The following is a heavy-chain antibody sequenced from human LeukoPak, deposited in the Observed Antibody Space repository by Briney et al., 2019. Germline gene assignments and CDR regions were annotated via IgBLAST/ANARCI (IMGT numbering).Heavy chain of an antibody. V-gene: IGHV3-9*01. Sequence: PGGSLRLSCAASGFTFDDYAMHWVRQAPGKGLEWVSGISWNSGTIGYADSVKGRFTISRDNAKNSLYLQMNSLTVEDTAVYYCARQAMVRGGRRQPYYYMDVWGKGTTVIISS. CDR1: GFTFDDYA. D-gene: IGHD3-10*01. J-gene: IGHJ6*03. CDR2: ISWNSGTI. CDR3: ARQAMVRGGRRQPYYYMDV.